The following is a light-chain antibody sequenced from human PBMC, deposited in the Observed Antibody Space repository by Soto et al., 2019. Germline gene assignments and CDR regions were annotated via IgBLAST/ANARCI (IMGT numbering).Light chain of an antibody. Sequence: SYELTQPPSVSVSPGQTASIACSGDKLGDKYVCWYQQKPGQAPVLVISQATKHPSGIPERFSGSNSGDTATLTISATQAMDEADYYCQAWDRTVVVFGGGTKLTVL. J-gene: IGLJ2*01. CDR1: KLGDKY. V-gene: IGLV3-1*01. CDR3: QAWDRTVVV. CDR2: QAT.